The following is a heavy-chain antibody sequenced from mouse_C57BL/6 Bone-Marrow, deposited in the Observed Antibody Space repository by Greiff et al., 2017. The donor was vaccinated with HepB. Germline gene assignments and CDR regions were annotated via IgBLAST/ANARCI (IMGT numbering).Heavy chain of an antibody. CDR2: INPSTGGT. CDR3: ASRHYGSSYWYFDV. V-gene: IGHV1-42*01. D-gene: IGHD1-1*01. J-gene: IGHJ1*03. CDR1: GYSFTGYY. Sequence: EVKLVESGPELVKPGASVKISCKASGYSFTGYYMNWVKQSPEKSLEWIGEINPSTGGTTYNQKFKAKATLTVDKSSSTAYMQLKSLTSEDSAVYYCASRHYGSSYWYFDVWGTGTTVTVSS.